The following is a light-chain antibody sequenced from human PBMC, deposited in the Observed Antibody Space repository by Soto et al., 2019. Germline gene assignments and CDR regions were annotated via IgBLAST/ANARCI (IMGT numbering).Light chain of an antibody. J-gene: IGKJ5*01. V-gene: IGKV3-20*01. Sequence: EIVLTQSPGTLSLSPGERATLSCRASQSVSSSYLAWYQQKPGQAPRLLIYGASSRATGIPDRFSGSGSGTDFTLTISGLEPEDFAVYYCQQYGSSPGITFGQGTRLEIK. CDR1: QSVSSSY. CDR3: QQYGSSPGIT. CDR2: GAS.